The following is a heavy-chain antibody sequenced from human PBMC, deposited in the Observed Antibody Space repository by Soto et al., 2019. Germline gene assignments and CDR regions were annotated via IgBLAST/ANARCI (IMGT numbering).Heavy chain of an antibody. J-gene: IGHJ6*02. D-gene: IGHD6-13*01. V-gene: IGHV1-18*04. CDR2: ISAYNGNT. CDR3: ARDHSSSWYYVYYYYGMDV. Sequence: EASVKVSCKASGYTFTSYGISWVRQAPGQGLEWMGWISAYNGNTNYAQKLQGRVTMTTDTSTSTAYMELRSLRSDDTAVYYCARDHSSSWYYVYYYYGMDVWGQGTTVTVSS. CDR1: GYTFTSYG.